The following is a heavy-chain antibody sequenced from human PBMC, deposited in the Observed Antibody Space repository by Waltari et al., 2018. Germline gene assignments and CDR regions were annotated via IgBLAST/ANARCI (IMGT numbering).Heavy chain of an antibody. CDR1: GFTFSSNA. CDR2: ISGSGSST. V-gene: IGHV3-23*01. D-gene: IGHD6-13*01. CDR3: AKDGRVAAAGSRAEYFHH. Sequence: EVQLLESGGGLVQPGGSLRLSCAASGFTFSSNAMTWVRQAPGKGLEWVSAISGSGSSTYDPDSVKGRFTISRDNSKNTVYLQMNSLRAEDTAVYYCAKDGRVAAAGSRAEYFHHWGQGTLVTVSS. J-gene: IGHJ1*01.